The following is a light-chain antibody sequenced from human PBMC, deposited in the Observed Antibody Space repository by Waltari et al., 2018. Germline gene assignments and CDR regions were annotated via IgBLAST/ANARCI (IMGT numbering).Light chain of an antibody. V-gene: IGKV1-5*03. CDR3: QHYNSDSPWT. CDR2: KTS. J-gene: IGKJ1*01. Sequence: DIQMTQSPSNLSASVGDRVTTTCRASQSISDWLAWYQQKPGKAPELLIYKTSILESGVPSRFSGSGSGTEFTLTITSLQPDDFATYFCQHYNSDSPWTFGQGTKVEI. CDR1: QSISDW.